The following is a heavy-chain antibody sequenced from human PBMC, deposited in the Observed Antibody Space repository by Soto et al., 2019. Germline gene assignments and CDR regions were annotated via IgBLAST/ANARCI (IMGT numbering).Heavy chain of an antibody. J-gene: IGHJ4*02. V-gene: IGHV1-24*01. CDR2: FDPEDGET. CDR1: GYTLTELS. Sequence: GASVKVSCKVSGYTLTELSMHWVRQAPGKGLEWMGGFDPEDGETIYAQKFQGRVTMTEDTSTDTAYMELSSLRSEDTAVYYCATISVKRGRYYVGGFQPLDYWGQGTLVTVSS. CDR3: ATISVKRGRYYVGGFQPLDY. D-gene: IGHD1-26*01.